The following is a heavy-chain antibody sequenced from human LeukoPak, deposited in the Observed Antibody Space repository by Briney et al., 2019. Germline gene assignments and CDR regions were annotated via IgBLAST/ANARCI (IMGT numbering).Heavy chain of an antibody. J-gene: IGHJ4*02. CDR1: GYSFSTYW. V-gene: IGHV5-51*01. CDR3: ARAWNFDY. Sequence: GESLKISCKGSGYSFSTYWIGWVRQMPGKGLEWMGVIYPGDSDTRYSPSFQGQVTIAADKYISTAYLQWSSLKASDTAMYYCARAWNFDYWGQGTLVTVSS. D-gene: IGHD1-1*01. CDR2: IYPGDSDT.